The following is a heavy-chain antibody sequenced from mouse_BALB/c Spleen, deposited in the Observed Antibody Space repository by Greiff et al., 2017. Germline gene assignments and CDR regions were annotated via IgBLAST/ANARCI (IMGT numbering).Heavy chain of an antibody. CDR3: ARAYYGSSLGY. D-gene: IGHD1-1*01. CDR1: GYSITSDYA. J-gene: IGHJ2*01. CDR2: ISYSGST. V-gene: IGHV3-2*02. Sequence: EVQLQQSGPGLVKPSQSLSLTCTVTGYSITSDYAWNWIRQFPGNKLEWMGYISYSGSTSYNPSLKSRISITRDTSKNQFFLQLNSVTTEDTATYYCARAYYGSSLGYWGQGTTLTVSS.